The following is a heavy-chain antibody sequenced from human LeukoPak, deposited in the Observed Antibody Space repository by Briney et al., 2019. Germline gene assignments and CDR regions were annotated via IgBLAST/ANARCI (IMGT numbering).Heavy chain of an antibody. D-gene: IGHD3-22*01. Sequence: GGSLRLSCAASGFSFSTYWMHWVRQAPGKGLVWVARINPDGSTSSYADSVKGRLTISRDNAKNTLWLQMDSLRAEDTAVYYCASLGSRYSESSGSSKGGDYWGQGTLVTVSS. J-gene: IGHJ4*02. CDR3: ASLGSRYSESSGSSKGGDY. CDR1: GFSFSTYW. V-gene: IGHV3-74*01. CDR2: INPDGSTS.